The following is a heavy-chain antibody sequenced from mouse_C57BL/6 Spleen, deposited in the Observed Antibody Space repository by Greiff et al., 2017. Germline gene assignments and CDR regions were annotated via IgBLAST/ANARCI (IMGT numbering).Heavy chain of an antibody. CDR3: ARGSYYGSSYWYFDV. CDR2: ISDGGSYT. V-gene: IGHV5-4*03. J-gene: IGHJ1*03. CDR1: GFTFSSYA. D-gene: IGHD1-1*01. Sequence: EVKLMESGGGLVKPGGSLKLSCAASGFTFSSYAMSWVRQTPEKRLEWVATISDGGSYTYYPDNVKGRFTISRDNAKNNLYLQMSHLKSEDTAMYYCARGSYYGSSYWYFDVWGTGTTVTVSS.